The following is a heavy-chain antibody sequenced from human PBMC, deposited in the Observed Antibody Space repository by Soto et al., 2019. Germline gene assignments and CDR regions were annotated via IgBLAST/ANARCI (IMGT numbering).Heavy chain of an antibody. D-gene: IGHD3-10*01. CDR3: ARMAITMVRGVIPHPLDY. CDR2: ISSSSSYI. Sequence: PGGSLRLSCAASGFTFSSYSMNWVRQSPGKGLEWVSSISSSSSYIYYADSVKGRFTISRDNAKNSLYLQMNSLRAEDTAVYYCARMAITMVRGVIPHPLDYWGQGTLVTVSS. J-gene: IGHJ4*02. V-gene: IGHV3-21*01. CDR1: GFTFSSYS.